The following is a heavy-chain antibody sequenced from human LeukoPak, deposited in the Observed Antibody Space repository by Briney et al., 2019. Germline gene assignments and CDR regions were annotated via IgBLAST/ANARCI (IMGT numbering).Heavy chain of an antibody. D-gene: IGHD3-10*01. J-gene: IGHJ4*02. Sequence: GGSLRLSCAASGFTFSDYYMSWIRQAPGKGLEWVSYISSSGSTIYYADSVKGRFTISRDNAKNSLYLQMNSLRAEGTAVYYCASNYYGSGSHYDYWGQGTLVTVSS. CDR2: ISSSGSTI. CDR1: GFTFSDYY. V-gene: IGHV3-11*01. CDR3: ASNYYGSGSHYDY.